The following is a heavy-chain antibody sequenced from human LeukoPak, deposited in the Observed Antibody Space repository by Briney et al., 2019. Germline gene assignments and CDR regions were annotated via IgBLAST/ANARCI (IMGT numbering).Heavy chain of an antibody. CDR2: ISYSGST. CDR1: GGSITSYH. D-gene: IGHD5-18*01. Sequence: SETLSLTCPVSGGSITSYHWNWIRQPPGKGLEWIGYISYSGSTSYNPSLKSRVTISMDTSKNQFSLRLTSVTAADAAFYYCARGGSRRDTAMVWDYWGQGILVTVSS. CDR3: ARGGSRRDTAMVWDY. V-gene: IGHV4-59*01. J-gene: IGHJ4*02.